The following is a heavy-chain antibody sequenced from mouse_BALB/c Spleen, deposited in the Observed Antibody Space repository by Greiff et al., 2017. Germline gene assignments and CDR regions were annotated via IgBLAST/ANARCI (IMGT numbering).Heavy chain of an antibody. CDR3: ARRGVITTVASMDY. J-gene: IGHJ4*01. CDR2: INPYNDGT. V-gene: IGHV1-14*01. CDR1: GYTFTSYV. Sequence: SGPELVKPGASVKMSCKASGYTFTSYVMHWVKQKPGQGLEWIGYINPYNDGTKYNEKFKGKATLTSDKSSSTAYMELSSLTSEDSAVYYCARRGVITTVASMDYWGQGTSVTVSS. D-gene: IGHD1-1*01.